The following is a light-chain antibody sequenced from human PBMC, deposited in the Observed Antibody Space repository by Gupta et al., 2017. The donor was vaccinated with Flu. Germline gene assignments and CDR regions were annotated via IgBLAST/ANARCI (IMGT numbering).Light chain of an antibody. J-gene: IGLJ3*02. V-gene: IGLV2-14*01. CDR2: EVR. Sequence: TSSDVCGYNYVSWYQQRPGKAPQLMIYEVRYRPSGVSSRFSGSKSGNTGSLTISGLQAEDEADYYCSSYTSTSSWVFGGGTELTVL. CDR3: SSYTSTSSWV. CDR1: SSDVCGYNY.